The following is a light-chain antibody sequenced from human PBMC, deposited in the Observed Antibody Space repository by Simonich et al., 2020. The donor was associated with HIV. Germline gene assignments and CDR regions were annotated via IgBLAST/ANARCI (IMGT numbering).Light chain of an antibody. CDR3: QQYNSYPMYT. J-gene: IGKJ2*01. CDR1: QSISSW. Sequence: DIQMTQSPSSVSASVGNRVTIPCRASQSISSWLAWYQQKPGSAPKLLIYAASSLQSGVPSRFTGSGSGTDFTLTITNLQPEDSATYYCQQYNSYPMYTFGQGTKLEIK. CDR2: AAS. V-gene: IGKV1D-16*01.